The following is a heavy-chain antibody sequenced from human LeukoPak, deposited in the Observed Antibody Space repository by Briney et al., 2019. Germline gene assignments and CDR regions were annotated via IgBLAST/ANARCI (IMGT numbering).Heavy chain of an antibody. Sequence: GGSLRLSCAASGFSLSSYEMNWVRQAPGRGLEWVSYISSGGSTIYYADSVKGRFTISRDNAKNSLYLQMNSLRAEDTAFYYCARDWQQLAHWGQGTLVTVSS. J-gene: IGHJ4*02. CDR3: ARDWQQLAH. D-gene: IGHD6-13*01. V-gene: IGHV3-48*03. CDR1: GFSLSSYE. CDR2: ISSGGSTI.